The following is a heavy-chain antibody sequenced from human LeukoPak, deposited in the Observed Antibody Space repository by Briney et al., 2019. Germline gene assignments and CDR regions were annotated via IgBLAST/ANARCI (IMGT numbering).Heavy chain of an antibody. CDR1: SASINSFY. CDR2: ISHTGLT. D-gene: IGHD3-9*01. CDR3: ARSVEYDVFMDP. V-gene: IGHV4-59*12. Sequence: SETLSLTCIVSSASINSFYWSWIRQPPGKGLEWIGYISHTGLTNYNPSLKSRVTISVDTSRNEFSLKLTSVTAADTAVYFCARSVEYDVFMDPWGQGTPVIVSS. J-gene: IGHJ5*02.